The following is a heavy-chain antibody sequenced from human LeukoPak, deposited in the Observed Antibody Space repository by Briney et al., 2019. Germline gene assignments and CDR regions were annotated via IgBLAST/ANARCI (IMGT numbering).Heavy chain of an antibody. D-gene: IGHD6-25*01. CDR2: ISSRCVDT. Sequence: GGSLRLSCVTSGFTFINYAMTWVRQAPGKGLEWVSSISSRCVDTHHADSANGRFTISRDKTRNTLNLQMNSLRVEDTAVYYWADSPAGYWGQGTLVTVSS. J-gene: IGHJ4*02. CDR3: ADSPAGY. CDR1: GFTFINYA. V-gene: IGHV3-23*01.